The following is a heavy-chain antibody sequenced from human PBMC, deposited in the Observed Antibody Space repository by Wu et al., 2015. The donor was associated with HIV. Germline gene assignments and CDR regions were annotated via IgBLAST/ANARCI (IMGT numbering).Heavy chain of an antibody. J-gene: IGHJ2*01. D-gene: IGHD2-15*01. CDR2: IIPIFGTA. Sequence: QVQLVQSGAEVKKPGSSVKVSCKASGGTFSSYAISWVRQAPGQGLEWMGGIIPIFGTANYAQKFQGRVTITADESTSTAYMELSSLRSEDTAVYYCARSAYCSGGSCYPLGHWYFDLWGRGTLVTVSS. CDR1: GGTFSSYA. V-gene: IGHV1-69*12. CDR3: ARSAYCSGGSCYPLGHWYFDL.